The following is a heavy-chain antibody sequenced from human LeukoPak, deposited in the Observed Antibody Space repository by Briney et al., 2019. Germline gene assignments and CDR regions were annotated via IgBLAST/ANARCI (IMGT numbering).Heavy chain of an antibody. J-gene: IGHJ6*02. CDR3: AAWANYYYYYGMDV. D-gene: IGHD7-27*01. CDR1: GGSISSGGYS. CDR2: IYHSGST. V-gene: IGHV4-30-2*01. Sequence: SETLSLTCAVSGGSISSGGYSWSWIRQPPGKGLEWIGYIYHSGSTYYNPSLKSRVTISVDRSKNQFSLKLSSVTAADTAVYYCAAWANYYYYYGMDVWGQGTTVTVSS.